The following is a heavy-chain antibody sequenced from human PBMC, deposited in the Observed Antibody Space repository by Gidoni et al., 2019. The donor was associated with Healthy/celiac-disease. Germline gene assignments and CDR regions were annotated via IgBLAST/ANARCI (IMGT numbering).Heavy chain of an antibody. CDR1: GFTFSSYA. D-gene: IGHD7-27*01. CDR3: ARELGANWGFDY. CDR2: ISYDGSNK. J-gene: IGHJ4*02. Sequence: QVQLVESGGGVVPPGRSLSLSCAASGFTFSSYAMHWVRQAPGKGLEWVAVISYDGSNKYYADSVKGRFTISRDNSKNTLYLQMNSLRAEDMAVYYCARELGANWGFDYWGQGTLVTVSS. V-gene: IGHV3-30*04.